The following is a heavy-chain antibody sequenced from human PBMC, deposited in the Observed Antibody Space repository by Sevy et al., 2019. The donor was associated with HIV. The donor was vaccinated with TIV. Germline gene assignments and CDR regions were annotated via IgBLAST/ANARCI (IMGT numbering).Heavy chain of an antibody. CDR1: SGSISISSYY. J-gene: IGHJ4*02. CDR2: FYFSEST. D-gene: IGHD6-19*01. V-gene: IGHV4-39*01. CDR3: ARAFRAVAGSYYFDY. Sequence: SETLSLTCTVSSGSISISSYYWGWIRQPSGKGLEWIWTFYFSESTYYNPSLKSRVTISVDRSKNQFSLKLSSVTAADTAVYYCARAFRAVAGSYYFDYWGQGTLVTVSS.